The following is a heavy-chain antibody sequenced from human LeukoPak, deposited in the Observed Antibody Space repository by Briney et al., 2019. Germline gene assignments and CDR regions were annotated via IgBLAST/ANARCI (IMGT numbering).Heavy chain of an antibody. V-gene: IGHV4-34*01. CDR3: AGRYCSSTSCYFHYYYGMDV. Sequence: PSETLSLTCAVYGESFSVYYWSWIPQPPGKGVEWIGEINHSGSTNYNPSLQSRVTISVDTSKNQFSLKLSSVTAADTAVYYCAGRYCSSTSCYFHYYYGMDVWGKGTTVTVSS. CDR2: INHSGST. CDR1: GESFSVYY. J-gene: IGHJ6*04. D-gene: IGHD2-2*01.